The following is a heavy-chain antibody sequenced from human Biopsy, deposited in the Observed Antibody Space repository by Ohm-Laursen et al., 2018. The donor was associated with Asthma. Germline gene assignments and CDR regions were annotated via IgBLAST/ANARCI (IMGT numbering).Heavy chain of an antibody. J-gene: IGHJ6*02. CDR2: VFWSGTT. D-gene: IGHD4-17*01. Sequence: SDTLSLTCTVDGAYIGSRDHHWSWIRQSPGTGLEWIGFVFWSGTTHYKPSLERRISISIDTTRNEFSMTLRTVTAADTAVYCCARVASYGDLYFGIDVWGPGNTVSVS. V-gene: IGHV4-30-4*02. CDR3: ARVASYGDLYFGIDV. CDR1: GAYIGSRDHH.